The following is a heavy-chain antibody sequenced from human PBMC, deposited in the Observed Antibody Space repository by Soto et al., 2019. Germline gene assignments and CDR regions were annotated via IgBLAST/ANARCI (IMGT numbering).Heavy chain of an antibody. CDR2: INHSGST. D-gene: IGHD5-18*01. CDR3: ARGKGGYSYGYGSYYYYYYMDV. Sequence: PSETLSLTCAVYGGSFSGYYWSWIRQPPGKGLEWIGEINHSGSTNYNPSLKSRVTISVDTSKNQFSLKLSSVTAADTAVYYCARGKGGYSYGYGSYYYYYYMDVWGKGTTVTVSS. CDR1: GGSFSGYY. J-gene: IGHJ6*03. V-gene: IGHV4-34*01.